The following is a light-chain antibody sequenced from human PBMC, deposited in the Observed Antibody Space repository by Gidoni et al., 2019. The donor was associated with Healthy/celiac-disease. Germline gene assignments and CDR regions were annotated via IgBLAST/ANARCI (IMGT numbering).Light chain of an antibody. CDR3: QQSYSTPMCS. J-gene: IGKJ2*04. CDR1: QSISSY. CDR2: TES. Sequence: DIQMTQSPSSLSASVVYRVTIPCRASQSISSYLNWDQQKPGKAPELLIYTESSLQSGVPSRFSGSGTGTEFTLTISSMQPEDFATYYCQQSYSTPMCSFGQGTKLEIK. V-gene: IGKV1-39*01.